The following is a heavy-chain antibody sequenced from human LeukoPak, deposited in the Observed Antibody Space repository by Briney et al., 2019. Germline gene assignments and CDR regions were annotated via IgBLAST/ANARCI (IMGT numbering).Heavy chain of an antibody. V-gene: IGHV3-15*01. CDR3: TTDSLSYSGYSSGWYLPYYFDY. D-gene: IGHD6-19*01. CDR1: GFTFSNAW. Sequence: GSLRLSCAASGFTFSNAWMSWVRQAPGKGLEWVGRIKSKTDGGTTDYAAPVKGRFTISRDDSKNTLYLQMNSLKTEDTAVYYCTTDSLSYSGYSSGWYLPYYFDYWGQGTLVTVSS. CDR2: IKSKTDGGTT. J-gene: IGHJ4*02.